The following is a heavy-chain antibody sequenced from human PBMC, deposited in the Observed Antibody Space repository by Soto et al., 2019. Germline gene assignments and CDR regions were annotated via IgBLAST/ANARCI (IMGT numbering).Heavy chain of an antibody. J-gene: IGHJ4*02. V-gene: IGHV1-18*01. CDR3: ARVAGGSPRGYSYGRVDY. Sequence: ASVKVSCKASGYTFTSYGISWVRQAPGQGLEWMGWISAYNGNTNYAQKLQGRVTMTTDTSTSTAYMELRSLRSDDTAVYYCARVAGGSPRGYSYGRVDYWGQGTLVTVSS. CDR2: ISAYNGNT. CDR1: GYTFTSYG. D-gene: IGHD5-18*01.